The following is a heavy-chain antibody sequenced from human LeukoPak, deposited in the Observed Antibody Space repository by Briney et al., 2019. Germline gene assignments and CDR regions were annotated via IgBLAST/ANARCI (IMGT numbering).Heavy chain of an antibody. CDR1: GGSFSGYY. Sequence: SETLSLTCAVYGGSFSGYYWSWIRQPPGKGLEWIGEINHSGSTNYNPSLKSRVTISVDTSKNQFSLKLSSVTAADTAVYYCARDRRGYCSGGSCYSFAFDIWGQGTMVTVSS. CDR2: INHSGST. J-gene: IGHJ3*02. V-gene: IGHV4-34*01. CDR3: ARDRRGYCSGGSCYSFAFDI. D-gene: IGHD2-15*01.